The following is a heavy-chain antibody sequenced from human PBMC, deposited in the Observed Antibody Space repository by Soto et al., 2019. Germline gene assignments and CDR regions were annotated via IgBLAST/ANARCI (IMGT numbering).Heavy chain of an antibody. D-gene: IGHD4-17*01. J-gene: IGHJ5*02. Sequence: PSETLSLTCAVSGGSISSGGYSWSWIRQPPGKGLEWIGYIYHSGSTYYNPSLKSRVTISVDRSKNQFSLKLSSVTAADTAVYYCARGKPGDYGERWFDPCGQVTLVTVSS. V-gene: IGHV4-30-2*01. CDR1: GGSISSGGYS. CDR2: IYHSGST. CDR3: ARGKPGDYGERWFDP.